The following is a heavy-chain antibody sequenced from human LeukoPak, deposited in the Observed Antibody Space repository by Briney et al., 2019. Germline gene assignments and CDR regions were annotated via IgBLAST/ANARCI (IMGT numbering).Heavy chain of an antibody. CDR1: GFTFITYG. D-gene: IGHD3-16*02. J-gene: IGHJ5*02. CDR2: FGGNNAGI. Sequence: GGSLRLSCVGSGFTFITYGMSWVRQAPGQGLEWVSSFGGNNAGIYYADSVKGRFTISRDNSKNTLYLQMDSLRAEDTAVYYCARLNYDYVWGSYRQDNWFDPWGQGTLVTVSS. CDR3: ARLNYDYVWGSYRQDNWFDP. V-gene: IGHV3-23*01.